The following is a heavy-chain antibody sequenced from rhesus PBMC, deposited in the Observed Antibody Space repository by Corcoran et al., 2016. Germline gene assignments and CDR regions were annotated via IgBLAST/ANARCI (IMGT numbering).Heavy chain of an antibody. Sequence: QVQLQESGPGLVKPSETLSLTCAVSGGSISSNSWSWIRPPPGKGLEWIGRIYGSGGSTDYNPSIKSRVTISTDTSKNQFSLKRSSVTAADTAVYYWARNQLPGDFDYWGQGVLVTVSS. CDR2: IYGSGGST. D-gene: IGHD5-42*01. CDR1: GGSISSNS. J-gene: IGHJ4*01. V-gene: IGHV4-160*01. CDR3: ARNQLPGDFDY.